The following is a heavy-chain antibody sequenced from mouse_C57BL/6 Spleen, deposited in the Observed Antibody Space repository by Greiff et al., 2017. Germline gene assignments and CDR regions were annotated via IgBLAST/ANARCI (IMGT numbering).Heavy chain of an antibody. D-gene: IGHD2-1*01. CDR3: ARKDLLGYAMDY. CDR1: GYAFSSYW. J-gene: IGHJ4*01. V-gene: IGHV1-80*01. CDR2: IYPGDGDT. Sequence: QVQLKESGAELVKPGASVKISCKASGYAFSSYWLNWVKQRPGKGLEWIGQIYPGDGDTNYNGKFKGKATLTADKSSSTAYMQLSSLTSEDSAVYFCARKDLLGYAMDYWGQGTSVTVSS.